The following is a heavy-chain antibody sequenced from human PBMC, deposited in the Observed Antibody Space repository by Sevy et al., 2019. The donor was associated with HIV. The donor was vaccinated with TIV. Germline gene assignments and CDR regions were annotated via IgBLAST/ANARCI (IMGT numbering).Heavy chain of an antibody. CDR2: IRSGDDTI. J-gene: IGHJ4*02. D-gene: IGHD1-26*01. V-gene: IGHV3-48*02. CDR1: GFTLSNCN. CDR3: AKDRWDTTSRCRALDF. Sequence: GGSLRLSCAASGFTLSNCNMNWVRQAPGKGLEWISYIRSGDDTIYYAQSVKGRFTFSRDNAKNSLYLQMDSLTDEDTAVYYCAKDRWDTTSRCRALDFWGQGTLVTVSS.